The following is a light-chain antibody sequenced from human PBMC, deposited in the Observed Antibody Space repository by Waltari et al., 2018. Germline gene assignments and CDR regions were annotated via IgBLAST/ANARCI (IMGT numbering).Light chain of an antibody. CDR3: LQVLQTPMFT. Sequence: VTPGEPASISCRSSQSLLHSNGYNYLDWYLQKPGQSPQLLIYLGSTRASGVPDRFSGSGSGTDFTLKISRVEAEDVGVYYCLQVLQTPMFTFGQGTKLEIK. CDR1: QSLLHSNGYNY. V-gene: IGKV2-28*01. CDR2: LGS. J-gene: IGKJ2*01.